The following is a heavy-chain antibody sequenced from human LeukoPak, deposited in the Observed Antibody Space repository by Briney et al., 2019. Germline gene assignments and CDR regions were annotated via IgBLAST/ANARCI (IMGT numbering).Heavy chain of an antibody. CDR1: GGSISTSSFY. J-gene: IGHJ6*03. CDR2: IYYSGRT. CDR3: ARVLGSGSYYYYYMDV. D-gene: IGHD3-10*01. Sequence: PSETLSPTCTVSGGSISTSSFYWGWIRQPPGKGLEWIGSIYYSGRTYYNLSLKSRVTISGDTSKNQVSLKLTSVTAADTAVYYCARVLGSGSYYYYYMDVWGKGTTVTVSS. V-gene: IGHV4-39*01.